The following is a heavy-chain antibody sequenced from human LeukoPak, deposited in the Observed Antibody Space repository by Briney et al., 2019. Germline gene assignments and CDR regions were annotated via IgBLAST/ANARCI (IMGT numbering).Heavy chain of an antibody. CDR1: GYTFTGYY. J-gene: IGHJ5*02. Sequence: SVKVSCKASGYTFTGYYMHWVRQAPGQGLEWMGWINPNSGGTNYAQKFQGRVTMTRDTSISTAYMELSRLRSDDTAVYYCARLCCSSTSWYNWFDPWGQGTLVTVSS. CDR3: ARLCCSSTSWYNWFDP. V-gene: IGHV1-2*02. D-gene: IGHD2-2*01. CDR2: INPNSGGT.